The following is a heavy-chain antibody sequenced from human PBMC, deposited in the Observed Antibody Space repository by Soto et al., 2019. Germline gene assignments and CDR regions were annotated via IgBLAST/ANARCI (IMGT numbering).Heavy chain of an antibody. D-gene: IGHD1-26*01. CDR2: ISYDGSNK. J-gene: IGHJ3*02. CDR3: AKADGRDAFDI. CDR1: GFTFSSYG. Sequence: QVQLVESGGGVVQPGRSLRLSCAASGFTFSSYGMHWVRQAPGKGLEWVAVISYDGSNKYYADSVKGRFTISRDNSKNTLYLQMNSLRAEDTAVYYCAKADGRDAFDIWGQGTMVTVSS. V-gene: IGHV3-30*18.